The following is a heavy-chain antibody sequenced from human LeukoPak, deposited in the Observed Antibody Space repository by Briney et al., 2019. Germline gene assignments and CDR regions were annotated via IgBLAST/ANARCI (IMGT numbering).Heavy chain of an antibody. Sequence: PSETLSLTCTVSGGSISSSSYYWGWIRQPPGKGLEWIGSIYYSGSTYYNPSLKSRVTISIDTSKNQFSLKVTSATAADTAVYYCARGPSGPWGQGTLVTVSS. V-gene: IGHV4-39*07. CDR1: GGSISSSSYY. J-gene: IGHJ1*01. CDR3: ARGPSGP. CDR2: IYYSGST.